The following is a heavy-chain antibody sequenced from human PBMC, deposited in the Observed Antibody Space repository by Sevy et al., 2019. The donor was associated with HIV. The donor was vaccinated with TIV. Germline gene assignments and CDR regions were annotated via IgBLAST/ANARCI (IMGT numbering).Heavy chain of an antibody. V-gene: IGHV1-2*02. CDR3: ASALYCSSTSCYKSPDY. CDR2: INPNSGGT. CDR1: GYTFTGYY. Sequence: ASVKVSCKASGYTFTGYYMHWVRQAPGQGLEWMGWINPNSGGTTYAQKFQGRVTMTRDTSISTAYMELSRLRSDDTAVYYCASALYCSSTSCYKSPDYWGQGTLVTVSS. D-gene: IGHD2-2*02. J-gene: IGHJ4*02.